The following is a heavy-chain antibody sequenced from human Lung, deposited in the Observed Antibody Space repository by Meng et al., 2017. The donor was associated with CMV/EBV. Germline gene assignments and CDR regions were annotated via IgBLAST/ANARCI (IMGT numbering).Heavy chain of an antibody. V-gene: IGHV3-30*02. CDR1: GFTFSSYG. J-gene: IGHJ4*02. Sequence: GGSLRLSCAASGFTFSSYGMHWVRQAPGKGLEWVAFILYDGSYKYSADSVKGRFTISRDNSKNTLYLQMNSLRAEDTAVYYCAKMVRTLAPGGGVDYWGQGTLVTVSS. CDR3: AKMVRTLAPGGGVDY. CDR2: ILYDGSYK. D-gene: IGHD4/OR15-4a*01.